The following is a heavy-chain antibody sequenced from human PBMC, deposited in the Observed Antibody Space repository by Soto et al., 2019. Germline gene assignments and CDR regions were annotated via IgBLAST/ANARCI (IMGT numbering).Heavy chain of an antibody. CDR1: GFTVSSNY. J-gene: IGHJ6*02. V-gene: IGHV3-66*01. D-gene: IGHD7-27*01. CDR2: IYSGGST. CDR3: AREIAANWAYYYYYGMDV. Sequence: GGSLRLSCAASGFTVSSNYMSWVRQAPGKGLEWVSVIYSGGSTYYADSVKGRFTISGDNSKNTLYLQMNSLRAEDTAVYYCAREIAANWAYYYYYGMDVWGQGTTVTVSS.